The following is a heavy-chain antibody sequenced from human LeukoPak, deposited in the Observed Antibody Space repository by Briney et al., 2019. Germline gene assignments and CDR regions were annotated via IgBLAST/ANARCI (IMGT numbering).Heavy chain of an antibody. D-gene: IGHD1-1*01. V-gene: IGHV4-59*01. CDR3: AGDLELERNRWNYFES. CDR2: MHYSGDS. CDR1: GNXXSSXF. Sequence: ASETLSLTCTVXGNXXSSXFXSXIXXPXGXXLXWIXSMHYSGDSKYNPSLRSRVSLSIDTSKQQFSLRLSSVTAADTAVYYCAGDLELERNRWNYFESWGQGALVTVSS. J-gene: IGHJ4*02.